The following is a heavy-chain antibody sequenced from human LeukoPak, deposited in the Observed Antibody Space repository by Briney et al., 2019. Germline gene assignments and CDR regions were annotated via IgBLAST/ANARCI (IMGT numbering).Heavy chain of an antibody. J-gene: IGHJ4*02. CDR1: GGSISRYY. D-gene: IGHD6-19*01. CDR2: IYTSGST. CDR3: ARGVQSAVAGIYCFDY. Sequence: SETLSLTCTVSGGSISRYYWSWIRQPAGKGLEWIGRIYTSGSTNYNPSLKSRVTMSVDTSKNQFSLKLSSVTAADTAVYYCARGVQSAVAGIYCFDYWGQGTLVTVSS. V-gene: IGHV4-4*07.